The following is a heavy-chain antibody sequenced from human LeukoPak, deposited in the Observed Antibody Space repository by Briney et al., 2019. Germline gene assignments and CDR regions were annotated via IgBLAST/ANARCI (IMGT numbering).Heavy chain of an antibody. J-gene: IGHJ6*02. CDR2: IILVCGSA. V-gene: IGHV1-69*13. Sequence: ASVKVSCKASGGTFSSYAISWVRQAPGQGLGWMGGIILVCGSANYSQKFQGRVTITAGEYTSTAYMELSSLRSEDTAVCYCACGGGWGGTARIYGMDVWGQGTTVTVSS. D-gene: IGHD2-21*01. CDR1: GGTFSSYA. CDR3: ACGGGWGGTARIYGMDV.